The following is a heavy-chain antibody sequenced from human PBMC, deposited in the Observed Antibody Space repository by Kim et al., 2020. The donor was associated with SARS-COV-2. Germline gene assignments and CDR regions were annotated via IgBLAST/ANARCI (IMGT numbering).Heavy chain of an antibody. D-gene: IGHD3-22*01. Sequence: VKGRFTISRDNAKNSLYMQMNSLRVEDTAVYYCVREGASRSSGYPDYFDYWGQGTLVTVSS. CDR3: VREGASRSSGYPDYFDY. V-gene: IGHV3-48*03. J-gene: IGHJ4*02.